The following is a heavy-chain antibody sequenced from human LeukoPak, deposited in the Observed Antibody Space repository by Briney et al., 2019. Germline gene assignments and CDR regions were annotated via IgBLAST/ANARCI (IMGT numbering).Heavy chain of an antibody. CDR3: ARGVYNGISGYYPDY. CDR1: GGSISSYY. V-gene: IGHV4-59*01. J-gene: IGHJ4*02. CDR2: IYDTGSS. Sequence: SETLSLTCTVSGGSISSYYWNWMRQPPGKGLEWIGYIYDTGSSSYNPSLKSRVTISVDTSKNQFSLKVRSVTAADTAVYYCARGVYNGISGYYPDYWGQGTLVTVSS. D-gene: IGHD3-22*01.